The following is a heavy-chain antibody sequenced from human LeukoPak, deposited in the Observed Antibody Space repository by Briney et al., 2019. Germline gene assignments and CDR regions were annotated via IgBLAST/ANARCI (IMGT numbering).Heavy chain of an antibody. CDR1: GYTFTGYY. CDR3: ARTTYDSSGYYYGYFDY. CDR2: INPNSGGT. J-gene: IGHJ4*02. Sequence: ASVKVSCKASGYTFTGYYMHWVRQAPGQGLEGMGWINPNSGGTTYAQKFQGRVPTTRDTSISTAYMELSRLRSDDTAVYYCARTTYDSSGYYYGYFDYWGQGTLVTVSS. D-gene: IGHD3-22*01. V-gene: IGHV1-2*02.